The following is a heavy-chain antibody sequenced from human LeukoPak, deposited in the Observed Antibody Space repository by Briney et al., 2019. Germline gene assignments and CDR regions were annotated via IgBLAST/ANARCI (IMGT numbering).Heavy chain of an antibody. CDR3: ARDRGRQLWPTYYFDY. CDR2: ISYDGSNK. V-gene: IGHV3-30*04. J-gene: IGHJ4*02. D-gene: IGHD5-18*01. Sequence: PGRSLRLSCAASGFTFISYAMHWVRQAPGKGLEWVAVISYDGSNKYYADSVKGRFTISRDNSKNTLYLQMNSLRAEDTAVYYCARDRGRQLWPTYYFDYRGQGTLVTVSP. CDR1: GFTFISYA.